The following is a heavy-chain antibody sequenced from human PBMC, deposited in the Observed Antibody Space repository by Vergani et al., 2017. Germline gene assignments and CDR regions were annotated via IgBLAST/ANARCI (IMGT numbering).Heavy chain of an antibody. J-gene: IGHJ4*02. CDR3: ARGGGNWVTTFGVDY. D-gene: IGHD3-16*01. CDR1: GYTFTSYY. CDR2: INPNSGGT. V-gene: IGHV1-2*02. Sequence: QVHLVQSGAEVRKPGASVKVSCKASGYTFTSYYMHWVRQAPGQGLEWMGWINPNSGGTNYAQKFQGRVTMTRDTSISTAYMELSRLRSDDTAVYYCARGGGNWVTTFGVDYWGQGTLVSVSS.